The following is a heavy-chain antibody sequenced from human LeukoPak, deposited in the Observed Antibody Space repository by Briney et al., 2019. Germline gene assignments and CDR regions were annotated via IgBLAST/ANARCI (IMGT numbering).Heavy chain of an antibody. CDR3: ARDEYGDYGCDR. V-gene: IGHV3-23*01. D-gene: IGHD4-17*01. CDR2: ISAGGGST. CDR1: GFTFSAYS. J-gene: IGHJ5*02. Sequence: PGGPLRLSCAASGFTFSAYSVTWVRQAPGKGLDWVSAISAGGGSTYYADSVKGRFTISRDNSKNTLYLQMNSLRAEDTAVYYCARDEYGDYGCDRWGQGTLVTVSS.